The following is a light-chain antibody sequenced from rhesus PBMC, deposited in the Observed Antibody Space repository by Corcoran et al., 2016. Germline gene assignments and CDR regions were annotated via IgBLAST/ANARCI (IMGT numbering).Light chain of an antibody. CDR2: DVR. CDR1: SNDVGGYND. Sequence: QSALTQPRSVSKSLGQSVTISCTGTSNDVGGYNDVSWYQQHSVTAPRLLIYDVRKRPSGVSDRFSGSKSGNTASLTIAGSQAEDEADNCCVSYRRGSSFFFGSGSKLTVL. CDR3: VSYRRGSSFF. J-gene: IGLJ6*01. V-gene: IGLV2S9*01.